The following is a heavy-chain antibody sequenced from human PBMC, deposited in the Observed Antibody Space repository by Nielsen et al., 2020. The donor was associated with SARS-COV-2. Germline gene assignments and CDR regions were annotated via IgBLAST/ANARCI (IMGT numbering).Heavy chain of an antibody. V-gene: IGHV3-21*01. Sequence: WIRQPPGKGLEWVSSISSSSSYIYYADSVKGRFTVSRDNAKNSLYLQMNSLRAEDTAVYYCARGRDYDILTGYYDVGWFDPWGRGTLVTVSS. D-gene: IGHD3-9*01. CDR2: ISSSSSYI. J-gene: IGHJ5*02. CDR3: ARGRDYDILTGYYDVGWFDP.